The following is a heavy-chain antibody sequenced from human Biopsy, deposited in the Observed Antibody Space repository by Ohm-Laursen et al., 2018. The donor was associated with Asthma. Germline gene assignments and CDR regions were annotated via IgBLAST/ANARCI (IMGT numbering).Heavy chain of an antibody. D-gene: IGHD3-3*01. CDR3: ARTFHFWSPYHAEHYQL. V-gene: IGHV3-7*01. J-gene: IGHJ1*01. CDR1: GFTFGDYW. CDR2: IKHDGSEK. Sequence: SLRLSCAASGFTFGDYWMSWVRQVPGQGLEWVDNIKHDGSEKNHVDSLKGRFTISRDNAKNLLFLQMNSLRAEDTAVYYCARTFHFWSPYHAEHYQLWGQGTLVTVSS.